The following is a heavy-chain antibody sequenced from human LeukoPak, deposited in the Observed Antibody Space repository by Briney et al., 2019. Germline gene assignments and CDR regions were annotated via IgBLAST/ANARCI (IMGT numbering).Heavy chain of an antibody. CDR1: DDSISSFY. J-gene: IGHJ2*01. CDR2: IHSVGHT. V-gene: IGHV4-59*08. CDR3: ARHITNSGSAFDL. D-gene: IGHD3-10*01. Sequence: SETLSLTCTVSDDSISSFYWGWIRQPPGKGLEWIGYIHSVGHTNYNPFLKSRVSMPIDTSKKQFSLKVTFVTATDTAIYYCARHITNSGSAFDLWGRGTLVTVSS.